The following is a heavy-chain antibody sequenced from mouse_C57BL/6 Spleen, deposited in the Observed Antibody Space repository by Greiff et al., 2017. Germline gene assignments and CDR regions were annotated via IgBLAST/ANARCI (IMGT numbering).Heavy chain of an antibody. J-gene: IGHJ1*03. Sequence: VQLQQSGAELAKPGASVKLSCKASGYTFTSYWMHWVKQMPGQGLEWIGYINPSSGYTKYNQKFKDKATLTADKSSSTAYMQLSSLTYEDSAVYYCARSLITTVVDWYFDVWGTGTTVTVSS. V-gene: IGHV1-7*01. D-gene: IGHD1-1*01. CDR3: ARSLITTVVDWYFDV. CDR2: INPSSGYT. CDR1: GYTFTSYW.